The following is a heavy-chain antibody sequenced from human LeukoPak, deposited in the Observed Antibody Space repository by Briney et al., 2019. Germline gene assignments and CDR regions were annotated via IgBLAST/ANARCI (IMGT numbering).Heavy chain of an antibody. CDR1: GGSFSGYY. J-gene: IGHJ6*02. D-gene: IGHD3-22*01. V-gene: IGHV4-34*01. CDR2: INHSGST. CDR3: ARGGFVHYYDCSGYYYGQYGMDV. Sequence: SETLSLTCAVYGGSFSGYYWSWIRQPPGKGLEWIGEINHSGSTNYNPSLKSRVTISVDTSKNQFSLKLSSVTAADTAVYYCARGGFVHYYDCSGYYYGQYGMDVWGQGTTVTVSS.